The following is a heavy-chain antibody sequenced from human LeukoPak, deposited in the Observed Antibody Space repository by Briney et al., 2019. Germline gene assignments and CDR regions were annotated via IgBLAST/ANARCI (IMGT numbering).Heavy chain of an antibody. J-gene: IGHJ4*02. V-gene: IGHV1-46*01. D-gene: IGHD6-19*01. CDR1: GYTFTNYY. CDR2: INPSAGST. CDR3: TREQTIGWPNPNDY. Sequence: ASVKLSCKASGYTFTNYYIHWVRQAPGQGLEWMGIINPSAGSTTYAQKFQGRVTMTRDMYTSTVYMELSSLRSEDTAVYYCTREQTIGWPNPNDYWGQGTLVTVSS.